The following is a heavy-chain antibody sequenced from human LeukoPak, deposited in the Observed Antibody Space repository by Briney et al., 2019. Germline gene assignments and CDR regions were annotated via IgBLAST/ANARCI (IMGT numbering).Heavy chain of an antibody. D-gene: IGHD2-2*02. CDR2: ISSSGSNI. CDR3: ARAGYCSSTSCYIRL. CDR1: GFTFSDYY. Sequence: PGGSLRLSCAASGFTFSDYYMSWIRQAPGKGLEWVSYISSSGSNIYYADSVKGRFTISRDNAKNSLYLQMNSLRAEDTAVFYCARAGYCSSTSCYIRLWGQGTLVTVSS. J-gene: IGHJ4*02. V-gene: IGHV3-11*04.